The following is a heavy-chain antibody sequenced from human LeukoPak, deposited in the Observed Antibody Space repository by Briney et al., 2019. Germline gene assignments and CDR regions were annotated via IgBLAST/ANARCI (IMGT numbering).Heavy chain of an antibody. Sequence: GGSLRLSCAASGFTFSSYWMSWVRQAPGKGLEWVANIKQDGSEKYYVDSVKGRFTISRDNAKNSLYLQMNSLRAEDTAVYYCARDRYGSGSYYVRWGQGTLVTVSS. CDR2: IKQDGSEK. CDR1: GFTFSSYW. CDR3: ARDRYGSGSYYVR. V-gene: IGHV3-7*01. J-gene: IGHJ4*02. D-gene: IGHD3-10*01.